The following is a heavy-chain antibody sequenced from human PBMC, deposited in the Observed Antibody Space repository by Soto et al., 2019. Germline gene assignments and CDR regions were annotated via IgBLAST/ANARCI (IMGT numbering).Heavy chain of an antibody. D-gene: IGHD1-20*01. CDR2: ISSSSSYT. J-gene: IGHJ4*02. Sequence: QVQLVESGGGLVKPGGSLRLSCAASGFTYSDYYMSWIRQAPGKGLEWVSYISSSSSYTNYADSVKGRFTISRDNAKNLLYVQMNSLRAEDTAIYYCARRLGMVDYWGQGTLVTVSS. V-gene: IGHV3-11*05. CDR3: ARRLGMVDY. CDR1: GFTYSDYY.